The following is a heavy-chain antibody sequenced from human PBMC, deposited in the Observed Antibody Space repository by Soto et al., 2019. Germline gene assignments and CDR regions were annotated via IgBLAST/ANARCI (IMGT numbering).Heavy chain of an antibody. V-gene: IGHV1-69*13. CDR2: IIPIFGTA. CDR1: GGTFSSYA. Sequence: SVKVSCKASGGTFSSYAISWVRQAPGQGLEWMGGIIPIFGTANYAQKFQGRVTITADESTSTAYMELSSLRSEDTAVYYCAGGGPAAPIYYYYYGMDVWGQGTTVTVSS. J-gene: IGHJ6*02. D-gene: IGHD6-13*01. CDR3: AGGGPAAPIYYYYYGMDV.